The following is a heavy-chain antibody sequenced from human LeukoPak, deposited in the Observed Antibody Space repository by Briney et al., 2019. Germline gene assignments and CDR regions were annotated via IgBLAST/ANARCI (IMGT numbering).Heavy chain of an antibody. CDR2: ISYTGST. J-gene: IGHJ6*02. Sequence: PSQTLSLTWLVDTGSISNNYCSWIRRPPGKGLEWVEYISYTGSTNYNPSLKGRVTISVDTSKNQFSLKLNSVTAADRAVYYCARQNKVSYYYGMDVWGQGTTVTVSS. CDR3: ARQNKVSYYYGMDV. CDR1: TGSISNNY. V-gene: IGHV4-59*01.